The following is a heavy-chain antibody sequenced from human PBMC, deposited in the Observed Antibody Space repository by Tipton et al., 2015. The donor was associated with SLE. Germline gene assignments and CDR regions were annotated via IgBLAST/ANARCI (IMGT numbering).Heavy chain of an antibody. CDR3: ARVSGAFDI. J-gene: IGHJ3*02. CDR2: INHSGST. CDR1: GGSFSGYY. Sequence: TLSLTCAVYGGSFSGYYWSWIRQPPGKGLEWIGEINHSGSTNYNPSLKSRVTISVDTSKNQFSLKLSSVTAADTAVYYCARVSGAFDIWGQGTMVTVSS. V-gene: IGHV4-34*01.